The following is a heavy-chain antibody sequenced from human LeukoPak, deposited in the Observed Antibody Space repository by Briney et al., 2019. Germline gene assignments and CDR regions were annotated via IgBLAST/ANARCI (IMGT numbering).Heavy chain of an antibody. CDR3: ARLDDMSTGGITYHSFGP. CDR2: IYYSGST. Sequence: SETLSLTCTVSGGSISSGGYYWSWIRQHPGKGLEWIGYIYYSGSTYYNPSLKSRVTISVDTSKNQFSLKLTSVTAADTAVYYCARLDDMSTGGITYHSFGPWGRGALVTVSS. V-gene: IGHV4-31*03. J-gene: IGHJ5*02. CDR1: GGSISSGGYY. D-gene: IGHD3-3*01.